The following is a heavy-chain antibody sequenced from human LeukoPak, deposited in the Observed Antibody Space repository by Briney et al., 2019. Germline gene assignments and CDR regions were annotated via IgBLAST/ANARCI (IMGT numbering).Heavy chain of an antibody. CDR3: ARGLPKLLWFGELLYNWFDP. D-gene: IGHD3-10*01. CDR2: INPSGGST. V-gene: IGHV1-46*01. J-gene: IGHJ5*02. Sequence: ASVKVSCKASGGTFSSYAISWVRQAPGQGLEWMGIINPSGGSTSYAQKFQGRVTMTRDMSTSTVYMELSSLRSEDTAVYYCARGLPKLLWFGELLYNWFDPWGQGTLVTVSS. CDR1: GGTFSSYA.